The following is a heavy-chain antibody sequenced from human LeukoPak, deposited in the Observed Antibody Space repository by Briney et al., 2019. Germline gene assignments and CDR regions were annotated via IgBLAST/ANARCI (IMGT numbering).Heavy chain of an antibody. D-gene: IGHD3-10*01. Sequence: ASVKVSCKSSGYTFTGYYMHWVRQAPGQGLEWMGWINPNSGGTNYAQKFQGRVTMTRDTSISTAYMELSRLRSDDTAVYYCARSYITMAYLDYWGQGTLVTVSS. V-gene: IGHV1-2*02. J-gene: IGHJ4*02. CDR2: INPNSGGT. CDR1: GYTFTGYY. CDR3: ARSYITMAYLDY.